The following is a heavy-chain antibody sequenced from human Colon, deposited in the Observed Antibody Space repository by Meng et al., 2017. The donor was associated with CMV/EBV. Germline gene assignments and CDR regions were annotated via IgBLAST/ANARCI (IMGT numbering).Heavy chain of an antibody. J-gene: IGHJ4*01. Sequence: KAAGYTFSKSYIDWVRQAPGQGPEWMGISNPTGDSTTLAQKCQGRVTVTRDTSTNTVYMELSSLRSDDTAVYYCASQAATHTYFDFWGHGTLVTVSS. CDR2: SNPTGDST. CDR1: GYTFSKSY. CDR3: ASQAATHTYFDF. D-gene: IGHD6-13*01. V-gene: IGHV1-46*01.